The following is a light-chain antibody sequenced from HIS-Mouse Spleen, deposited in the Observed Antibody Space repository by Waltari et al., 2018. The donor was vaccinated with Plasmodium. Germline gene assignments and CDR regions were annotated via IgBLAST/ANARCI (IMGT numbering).Light chain of an antibody. Sequence: EIQMTQSPSSLSPSVGDRVPITCRASQSISSYLNWYQQKPGKAPKLLIYAASSLQSGVPSRFSGSGSGTDFTLTISSLQPEYFATYYCQQSYSTWTFGQGTKVEIK. V-gene: IGKV1-39*01. CDR1: QSISSY. CDR3: QQSYSTWT. CDR2: AAS. J-gene: IGKJ1*01.